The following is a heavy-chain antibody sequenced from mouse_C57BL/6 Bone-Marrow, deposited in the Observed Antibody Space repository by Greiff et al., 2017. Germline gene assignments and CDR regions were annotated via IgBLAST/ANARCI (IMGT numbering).Heavy chain of an antibody. Sequence: VQLKESGPELVKPGASVKISCKASGYSFTDYNMNWVKQSNGKSLEWIGVINPNYGTTSYNQKFKGKATLTVDQSSSTAYMQLNSLTSEDSAVYYCASSITTVVEFDYWGQGTTLTVSS. V-gene: IGHV1-39*01. CDR2: INPNYGTT. J-gene: IGHJ2*01. CDR3: ASSITTVVEFDY. D-gene: IGHD1-1*01. CDR1: GYSFTDYN.